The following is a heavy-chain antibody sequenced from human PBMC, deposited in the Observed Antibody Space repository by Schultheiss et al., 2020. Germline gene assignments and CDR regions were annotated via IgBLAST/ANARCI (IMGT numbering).Heavy chain of an antibody. Sequence: GESLKISCVVSGFTFSDHDMNWVRRAPGKGLEWVSAISGSGGSTYYADSVKGRFTISRDNSKNTLYLQMNSLRAEDTAVYYCARVYSSGWFDPWGQGTLVTVSS. J-gene: IGHJ5*02. D-gene: IGHD5-18*01. V-gene: IGHV3-23*01. CDR3: ARVYSSGWFDP. CDR2: ISGSGGST. CDR1: GFTFSDHD.